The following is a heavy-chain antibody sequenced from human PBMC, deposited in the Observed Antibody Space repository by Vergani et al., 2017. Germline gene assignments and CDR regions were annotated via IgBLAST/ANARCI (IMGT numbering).Heavy chain of an antibody. Sequence: QVQLVESGGGVVQPGRSLRLSCAASGFTFNQYGMHWVRQAPGKGLEWVAVTWYDGNNKQYADSVKGRFTISRDNSKSTMYLQMNSLRDEDTGVYYCARDRSSGWGGSQSMDVWGQGTTVTVSS. CDR2: TWYDGNNK. CDR1: GFTFNQYG. V-gene: IGHV3-33*01. J-gene: IGHJ6*02. CDR3: ARDRSSGWGGSQSMDV. D-gene: IGHD6-19*01.